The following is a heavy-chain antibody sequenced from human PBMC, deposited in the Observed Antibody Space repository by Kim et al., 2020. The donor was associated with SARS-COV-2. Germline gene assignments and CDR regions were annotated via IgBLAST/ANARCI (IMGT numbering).Heavy chain of an antibody. Sequence: GGSLRLSCAASGFTFSSYGMHWVRQAPGKGLEWVAVISYDGSNKYYADSVKGRFTISRDNSKNTLYLQMNSLRAEDTAVYYCAKSGSSVYLDYWGQGTL. CDR3: AKSGSSVYLDY. CDR1: GFTFSSYG. D-gene: IGHD6-6*01. CDR2: ISYDGSNK. V-gene: IGHV3-30*18. J-gene: IGHJ4*02.